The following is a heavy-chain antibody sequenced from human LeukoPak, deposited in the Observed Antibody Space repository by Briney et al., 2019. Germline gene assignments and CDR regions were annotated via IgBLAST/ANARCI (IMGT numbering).Heavy chain of an antibody. CDR3: AKDPSYGDYAHFDY. CDR1: GFTFSSFA. J-gene: IGHJ4*02. CDR2: ISGSGGST. Sequence: GGSLRLSCAASGFTFSSFAMSWVRQAPGKGLEWVSAISGSGGSTYYADSVKGRFTISRDNSKNTLYLQMNSLRAEETAVYYCAKDPSYGDYAHFDYWGQGTLVTVSS. D-gene: IGHD4-17*01. V-gene: IGHV3-23*01.